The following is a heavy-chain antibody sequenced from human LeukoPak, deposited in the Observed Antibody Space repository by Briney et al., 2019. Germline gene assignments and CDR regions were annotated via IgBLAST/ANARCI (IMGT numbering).Heavy chain of an antibody. J-gene: IGHJ4*02. D-gene: IGHD6-19*01. V-gene: IGHV3-48*02. CDR2: IDTQSQTV. CDR1: GFTFSTSS. Sequence: GGSLRLSCAASGFTFSTSSMTWVRQAPGKGLEWISYIDTQSQTVYYADSMRGRFTISRDNAKNSLYLQINSLRDEDTALYYCAGGGDSGWAIDNWGQGTLVIVSS. CDR3: AGGGDSGWAIDN.